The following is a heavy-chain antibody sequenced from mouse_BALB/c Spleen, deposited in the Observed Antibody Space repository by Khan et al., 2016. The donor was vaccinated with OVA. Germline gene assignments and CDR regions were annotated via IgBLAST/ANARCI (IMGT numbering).Heavy chain of an antibody. CDR3: ARGGYGSPVAY. CDR1: GYTFTSFW. J-gene: IGHJ3*01. D-gene: IGHD1-1*01. Sequence: QVQLQQSGPELVRPGASVKMSCKASGYTFTSFWIHWVKQRPGQGLEWIGMIDPSKSETRLNQKFKDKATLNVDKSSNTAYMQLSRLKSEGSAVYYCARGGYGSPVAYWGQGTLVTVSA. CDR2: IDPSKSET. V-gene: IGHV1S127*01.